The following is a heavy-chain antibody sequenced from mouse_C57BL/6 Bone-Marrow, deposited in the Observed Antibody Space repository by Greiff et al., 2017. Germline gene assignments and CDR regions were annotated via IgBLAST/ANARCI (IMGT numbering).Heavy chain of an antibody. J-gene: IGHJ2*01. CDR1: GFTFSSYA. V-gene: IGHV5-4*01. Sequence: EVMLVESGGGLVKPGGSLKLSCAASGFTFSSYAMSWVRQTPEKRLEWVATISDGGSYTYYPDNVKGRFTLSRDNAKNNLYLQMSHLKSEDTAMYYCARDDGYYFDYWGQGTTLTVSS. CDR2: ISDGGSYT. CDR3: ARDDGYYFDY. D-gene: IGHD2-3*01.